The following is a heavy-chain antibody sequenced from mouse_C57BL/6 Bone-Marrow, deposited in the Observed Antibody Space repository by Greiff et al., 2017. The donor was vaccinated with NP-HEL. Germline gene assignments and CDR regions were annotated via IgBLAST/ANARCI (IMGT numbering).Heavy chain of an antibody. CDR2: IYPGSGST. CDR1: GYTFTSYW. D-gene: IGHD1-1*01. Sequence: QVQLQQSGAELVKPGASVKMSCKASGYTFTSYWITWVKQRPGQGLEWIGDIYPGSGSTNYNEKFKSKATLTVDTSSSTAYMQLSSLTSEDSAVYYCARYYCYGSSYEWYFDVWGTGTTVTVSS. V-gene: IGHV1-55*01. J-gene: IGHJ1*03. CDR3: ARYYCYGSSYEWYFDV.